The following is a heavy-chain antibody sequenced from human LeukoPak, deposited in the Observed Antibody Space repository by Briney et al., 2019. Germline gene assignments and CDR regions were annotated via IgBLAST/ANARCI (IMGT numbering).Heavy chain of an antibody. J-gene: IGHJ4*02. CDR2: ISGSGGST. CDR3: AKAHCSPTSCSRIDY. D-gene: IGHD2-2*01. Sequence: GGSLRLSCAASGFTFSTCAMGWVRKAPGKGLGWVSAISGSGGSTFYADSVKGRFTISRDNSKNTVYLQMSGLRAEDTALYYCAKAHCSPTSCSRIDYWGQGTRVSVSS. CDR1: GFTFSTCA. V-gene: IGHV3-23*01.